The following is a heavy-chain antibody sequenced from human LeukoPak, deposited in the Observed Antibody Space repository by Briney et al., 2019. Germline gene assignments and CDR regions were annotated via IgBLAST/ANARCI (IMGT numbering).Heavy chain of an antibody. J-gene: IGHJ5*02. CDR1: GYTFSSFG. CDR2: ISAYDGNT. V-gene: IGHV1-18*01. CDR3: ARTCPMMFCSSSFFDP. D-gene: IGHD2-2*01. Sequence: ASVKVSCKTSGYTFSSFGVTWVQQAPGHGLEWVGWISAYDGNTNYAPKFQGRVAMTTDTSTNTAYMELRSLRSDDTAIYYCARTCPMMFCSSSFFDPWGQGTLVTVSS.